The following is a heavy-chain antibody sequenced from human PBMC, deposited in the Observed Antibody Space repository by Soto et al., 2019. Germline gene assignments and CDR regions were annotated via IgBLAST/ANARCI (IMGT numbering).Heavy chain of an antibody. Sequence: SETLSLTCTVSGGSVSSGSFYWTWIRQPPGKGLEWIGYIYNSETTNYNPSLKRRVTMLVDTSKNQFSLILTSVTAADTAVYCCGRTRIKDCLEDWGQGTRVAVSS. D-gene: IGHD2-21*02. J-gene: IGHJ6*02. CDR1: GGSVSSGSFY. V-gene: IGHV4-61*01. CDR2: IYNSETT. CDR3: GRTRIKDCLED.